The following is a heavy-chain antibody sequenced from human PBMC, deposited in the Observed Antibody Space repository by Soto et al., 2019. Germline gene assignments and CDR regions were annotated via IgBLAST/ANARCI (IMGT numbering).Heavy chain of an antibody. CDR1: GGSFSGYY. J-gene: IGHJ5*02. D-gene: IGHD4-17*01. Sequence: PSETLSLTCAVYGGSFSGYYWSWIRQPPGKGLEWIGEINHSGSTNYNPSLKSRVTISVDTSKNQFSLKLSSVTAADTAVYYCARATVTPRSRENWFDPWGQGTLVTVS. CDR2: INHSGST. V-gene: IGHV4-34*01. CDR3: ARATVTPRSRENWFDP.